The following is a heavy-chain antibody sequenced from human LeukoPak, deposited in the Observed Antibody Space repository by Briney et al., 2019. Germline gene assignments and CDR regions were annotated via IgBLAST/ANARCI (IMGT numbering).Heavy chain of an antibody. D-gene: IGHD3-22*01. CDR1: GDSITSRRYY. Sequence: PSETLSLTCTVPGDSITSRRYYWVWIRQPPGTGLEWAGSIDYSGATYYSPSLRSRVSISVDTSKNQFSMRLSSVTAADAAVYYCARGLLGSYSSFDYWGQGTLVTVSS. CDR3: ARGLLGSYSSFDY. V-gene: IGHV4-39*01. CDR2: IDYSGAT. J-gene: IGHJ4*02.